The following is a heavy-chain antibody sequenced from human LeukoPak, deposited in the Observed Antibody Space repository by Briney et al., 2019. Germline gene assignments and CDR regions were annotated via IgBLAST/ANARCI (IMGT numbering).Heavy chain of an antibody. Sequence: SETLSLTCTVSGGSISSYYWSWIRQPAGKGLEWIGRIYTSGSTNYNPSLKSRVTMSVDTSKNQFSLNLSSVTAADTAVYYCARGYYYDSSGYKFDYWGQGTLVTVSS. CDR2: IYTSGST. D-gene: IGHD3-22*01. CDR3: ARGYYYDSSGYKFDY. J-gene: IGHJ4*02. V-gene: IGHV4-4*07. CDR1: GGSISSYY.